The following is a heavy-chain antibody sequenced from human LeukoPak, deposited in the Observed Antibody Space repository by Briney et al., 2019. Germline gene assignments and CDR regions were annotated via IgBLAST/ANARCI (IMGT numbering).Heavy chain of an antibody. CDR2: INPNSGGT. CDR1: GYTFTGYY. CDR3: ARGTWDYFDY. J-gene: IGHJ4*02. Sequence: ASVKVSCKASGYTFTGYYMHWVRQAPGQGLEWMGWINPNSGGTNYAQKFQGRVTITADESTSTAYMELSSLRSEDTAVYYCARGTWDYFDYWGQGTLVTVSS. V-gene: IGHV1-2*02.